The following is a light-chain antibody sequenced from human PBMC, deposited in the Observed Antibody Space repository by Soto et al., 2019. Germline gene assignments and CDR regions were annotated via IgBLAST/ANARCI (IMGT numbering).Light chain of an antibody. CDR1: QDISNY. V-gene: IGKV1-33*01. CDR2: DAS. Sequence: DIQMTQSPSSLSASVGDRVTITCQASQDISNYLNWYQQKPGKAPKLLIYDASNLETGVPSGFSGSGSGTDFTFTISSLQPEDIATYYCQQYDNLPPFTVGPGTKVDIK. J-gene: IGKJ3*01. CDR3: QQYDNLPPFT.